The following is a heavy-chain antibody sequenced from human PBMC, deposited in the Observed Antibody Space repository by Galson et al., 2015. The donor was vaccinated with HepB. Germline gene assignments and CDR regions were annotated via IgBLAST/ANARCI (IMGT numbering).Heavy chain of an antibody. CDR2: ISAYNGHT. V-gene: IGHV1-18*01. CDR3: AFWGGYSGYDFDY. D-gene: IGHD5-12*01. J-gene: IGHJ4*02. CDR1: GYTFSSYG. Sequence: SVKVSCKASGYTFSSYGISWVRQAPGQGLEWMGWISAYNGHTDSAQKLQGRVTMTTDTSTNTAYMEVRSLRSDDTAVYYCAFWGGYSGYDFDYWGQGTLVTVSS.